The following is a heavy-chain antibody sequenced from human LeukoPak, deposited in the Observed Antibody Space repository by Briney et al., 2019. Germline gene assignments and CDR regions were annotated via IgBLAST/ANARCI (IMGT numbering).Heavy chain of an antibody. D-gene: IGHD3-22*01. Sequence: SETLSLTCTVSGGSISSSSYYWGWIRQPPGKGLEWIGSIYYSGSTYYTPSLKSRVTISVETSKNQFSLKLSSVTAADTAVYYCARVVTYYYDSSGYLYYFDYWGQEPWSPSPQ. CDR1: GGSISSSSYY. V-gene: IGHV4-39*07. CDR3: ARVVTYYYDSSGYLYYFDY. J-gene: IGHJ4*01. CDR2: IYYSGST.